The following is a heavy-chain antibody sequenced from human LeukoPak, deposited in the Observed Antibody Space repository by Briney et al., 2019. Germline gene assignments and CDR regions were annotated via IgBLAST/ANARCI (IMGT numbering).Heavy chain of an antibody. CDR1: GFTFSSYG. CDR2: ISYDGSNK. V-gene: IGHV3-30*18. CDR3: AKGPTPYSSSWYYDWFDP. D-gene: IGHD6-13*01. J-gene: IGHJ5*02. Sequence: GGSLRLSCSASGFTFSSYGMHWVRQAPGKGLEWVAVISYDGSNKYYADSVKGRFTISRDNSRNTLYLQMNSLRAEDTAVYYCAKGPTPYSSSWYYDWFDPWGQGTLVTVSP.